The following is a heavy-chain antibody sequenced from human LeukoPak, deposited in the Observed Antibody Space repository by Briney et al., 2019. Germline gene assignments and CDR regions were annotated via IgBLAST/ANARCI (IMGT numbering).Heavy chain of an antibody. D-gene: IGHD3-22*01. CDR3: ARDLSYYDSSGSTRD. V-gene: IGHV3-11*04. J-gene: IGHJ4*02. Sequence: PGGSLRLSCTASGFTFGDYAMSWFRQAPGKGLEWVSYISSSGSTIYYADSVKGRFTISRDNAKNSLYLQMNSLRAEDTAVYYCARDLSYYDSSGSTRDWGQGTLVTVSS. CDR2: ISSSGSTI. CDR1: GFTFGDYA.